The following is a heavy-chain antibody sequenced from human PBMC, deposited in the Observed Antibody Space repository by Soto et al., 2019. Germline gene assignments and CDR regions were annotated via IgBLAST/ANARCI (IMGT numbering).Heavy chain of an antibody. J-gene: IGHJ4*02. Sequence: VQLVESGGGVVQPGRSLRLSCAASGFTFSTYTLHWVRQAPGKGLEWVAVISYDGNYEYYADSVKGRFTISRDNSKNTLFLQMNSLRADDTAVYYCARASVAATWGYYFDYWGQGALVTVSS. CDR2: ISYDGNYE. V-gene: IGHV3-30-3*01. CDR3: ARASVAATWGYYFDY. D-gene: IGHD6-19*01. CDR1: GFTFSTYT.